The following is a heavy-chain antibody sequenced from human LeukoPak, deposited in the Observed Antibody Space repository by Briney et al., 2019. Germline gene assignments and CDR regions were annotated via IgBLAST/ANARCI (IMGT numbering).Heavy chain of an antibody. CDR1: GGSISSSSYY. V-gene: IGHV4-39*07. CDR3: ARYTKVVTRRDAFDI. Sequence: PSETLSLTCTVSGGSISSSSYYWGWLRQPPGKGREWIGSLFYSGSTYYNPSLKSRITVSVATTKNQFYLKLSSVTAPAPAVYVCARYTKVVTRRDAFDIWGQGTMVTVSS. D-gene: IGHD4-23*01. J-gene: IGHJ3*02. CDR2: LFYSGST.